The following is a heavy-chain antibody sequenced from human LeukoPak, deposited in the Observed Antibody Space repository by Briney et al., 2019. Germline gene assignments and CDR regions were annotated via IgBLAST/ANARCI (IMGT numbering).Heavy chain of an antibody. CDR2: INTYNGNP. Sequence: ASVKVSCKASGYTFSSYAMNWVRQAPGQGLEFMGWINTYNGNPTYAQAFTGRFVFSVDTSVSTAYLQISSLKTEDTAVYYCVSMGSDGFGIWGQGTMIIVSS. D-gene: IGHD3-16*01. J-gene: IGHJ3*02. CDR1: GYTFSSYA. CDR3: VSMGSDGFGI. V-gene: IGHV7-4-1*02.